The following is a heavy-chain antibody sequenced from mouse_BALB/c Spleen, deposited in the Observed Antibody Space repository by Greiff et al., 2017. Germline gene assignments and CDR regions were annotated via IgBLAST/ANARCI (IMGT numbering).Heavy chain of an antibody. D-gene: IGHD2-4*01. CDR1: GVDFSRYW. J-gene: IGHJ4*01. CDR3: AREDDYSDYYAMDY. V-gene: IGHV4-1*02. Sequence: EASGVDFSRYWMSWVRQAPGKGLEWIGEINPDSSTINYTPSLKDKFIISRDNAKNTLYLQMSKVRSEDTALYYCAREDDYSDYYAMDYWGQGTSVTVSS. CDR2: INPDSSTI.